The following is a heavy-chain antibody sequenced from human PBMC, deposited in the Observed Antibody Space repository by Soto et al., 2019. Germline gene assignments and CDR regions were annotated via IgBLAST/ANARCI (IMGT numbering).Heavy chain of an antibody. D-gene: IGHD6-19*01. CDR2: ISGSGGST. Sequence: PGGSLILSCAASGFTFSSYAMNWVRQAPGKGLEWVSVISGSGGSTYYADSVKGRFTISRDNSKNTLYLQMNSLRAEDTAVYYCASRSSGWYFDYWGQGTLVTVSS. CDR3: ASRSSGWYFDY. V-gene: IGHV3-23*01. CDR1: GFTFSSYA. J-gene: IGHJ4*02.